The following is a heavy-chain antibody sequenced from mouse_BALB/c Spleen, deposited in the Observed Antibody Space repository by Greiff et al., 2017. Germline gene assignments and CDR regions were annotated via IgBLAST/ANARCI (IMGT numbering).Heavy chain of an antibody. CDR1: GFTFTDYY. D-gene: IGHD3-3*01. J-gene: IGHJ3*01. Sequence: EVHLVESGGGLVQPGGSLRLSCATSGFTFTDYYMSWVRQPPGKALEWLGFIRNKANGYTTEYSASVKGRFTISRDNSQSILYLQMNTLRAEDSATYYCARDGTGTFAYWGQGTLVTVSA. CDR2: IRNKANGYTT. CDR3: ARDGTGTFAY. V-gene: IGHV7-3*02.